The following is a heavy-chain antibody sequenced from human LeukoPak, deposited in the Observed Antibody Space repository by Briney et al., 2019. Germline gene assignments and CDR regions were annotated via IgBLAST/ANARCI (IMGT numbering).Heavy chain of an antibody. V-gene: IGHV3-30*04. CDR2: ISYDGSNK. D-gene: IGHD3-22*01. CDR3: ARGPGSSGYWDY. J-gene: IGHJ4*02. Sequence: GRSLRLSCAASGFTFSSYAMHWVRQAPGKGLEWVAVISYDGSNKYYADSVKGRFTISRDNSKNTLYLQMNSLRAEDTAVYYCARGPGSSGYWDYWGQGTLVTVSS. CDR1: GFTFSSYA.